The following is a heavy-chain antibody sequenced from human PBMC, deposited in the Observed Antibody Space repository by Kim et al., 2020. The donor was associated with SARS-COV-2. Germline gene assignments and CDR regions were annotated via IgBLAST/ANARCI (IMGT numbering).Heavy chain of an antibody. CDR2: YN. J-gene: IGHJ4*02. V-gene: IGHV6-1*01. D-gene: IGHD5-18*01. Sequence: YNDYAVSVKSRITINPDTSKNQFSLQLNSVTPEDTAVYYCARGSYGPFDYWGQGTLVTVSS. CDR3: ARGSYGPFDY.